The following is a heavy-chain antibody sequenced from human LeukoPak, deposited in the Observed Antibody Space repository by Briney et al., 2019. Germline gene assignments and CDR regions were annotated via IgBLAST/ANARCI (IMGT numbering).Heavy chain of an antibody. CDR3: ARGYTSDY. D-gene: IGHD6-13*01. CDR1: GFTLSSYW. V-gene: IGHV3-7*03. J-gene: IGHJ4*02. CDR2: IKQDGSEK. Sequence: GGSLRLSCAAAGFTLSSYWMTWVRQAPGKGLEWVANIKQDGSEKYYVDSVKGRFTISRDNVKNSLYLQMNSLRAEDTAVYYCARGYTSDYWGQGTLVTASS.